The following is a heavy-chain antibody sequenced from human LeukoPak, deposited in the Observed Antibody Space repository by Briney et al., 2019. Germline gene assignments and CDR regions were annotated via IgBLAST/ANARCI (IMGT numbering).Heavy chain of an antibody. J-gene: IGHJ6*02. CDR2: INHSGST. CDR3: ARGWRYGMDV. V-gene: IGHV4-34*01. CDR1: GGSFSGYY. Sequence: PSETLSLTCAVYGGSFSGYYWSWIRQPPGKGLEWIGEINHSGSTNYNPSLKSRVTISVDTSKNQFSLKLSSVTAADTAVYYCARGWRYGMDVWGQGTTVTVSS.